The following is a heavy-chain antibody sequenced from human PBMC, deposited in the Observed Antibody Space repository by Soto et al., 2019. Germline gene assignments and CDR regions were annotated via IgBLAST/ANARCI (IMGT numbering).Heavy chain of an antibody. J-gene: IGHJ4*02. CDR3: ARFYKGYYDSSGYLDY. V-gene: IGHV3-23*01. Sequence: GGSLRLSCAASGFTFSSYAMSWVRQAPGKGLELVSAISGSGGSTYYADSVKGRFTISRDNSKNTLYLQMNSLRAEDTAVYYCARFYKGYYDSSGYLDYWGQGTLVTVSS. CDR2: ISGSGGST. D-gene: IGHD3-22*01. CDR1: GFTFSSYA.